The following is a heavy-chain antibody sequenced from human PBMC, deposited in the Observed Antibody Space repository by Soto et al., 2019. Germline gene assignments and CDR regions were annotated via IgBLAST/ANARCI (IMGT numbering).Heavy chain of an antibody. CDR3: ARSPQEYCSGGSCYPDAFDI. CDR1: GGSISSSSYY. D-gene: IGHD2-15*01. V-gene: IGHV4-39*01. Sequence: QLQLQESGPGLVKPSETLSLTCTVSGGSISSSSYYWGWIRQPPGKGLEWIGSIYYSGSTYYNPSLKSRVTISVDTSKNQFSLKLSSVTAADTAVYYCARSPQEYCSGGSCYPDAFDIWGQGTMVTVSS. J-gene: IGHJ3*02. CDR2: IYYSGST.